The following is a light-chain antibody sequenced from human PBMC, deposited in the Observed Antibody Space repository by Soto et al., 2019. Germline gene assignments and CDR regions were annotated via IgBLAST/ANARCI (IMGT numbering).Light chain of an antibody. J-gene: IGKJ2*01. CDR2: GAA. V-gene: IGKV3-15*01. Sequence: EIVMTQSPATLSVSPGERATLSCRASQSVFSSLAWFQQKPGQAPRLLIYGAATRATGIPARFSGSGSGTEFTLTISSLQSEDFAIYYCQQYNKWPPYTFGQGTKLEIK. CDR3: QQYNKWPPYT. CDR1: QSVFSS.